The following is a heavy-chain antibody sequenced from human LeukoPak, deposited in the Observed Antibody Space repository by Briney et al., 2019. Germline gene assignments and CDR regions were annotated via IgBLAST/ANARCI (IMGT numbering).Heavy chain of an antibody. CDR1: GFTFSTYG. CDR3: AKASNGWSYYGVIIDY. CDR2: ISYDGSNK. J-gene: IGHJ4*02. V-gene: IGHV3-30*18. D-gene: IGHD1-26*01. Sequence: PGGSLRLSCAASGFTFSTYGMHWVRQAPGKGLEWVAVISYDGSNKYYTDSVKGRFTISRDNSKNTLYLQMNSLRAEDTAVYYCAKASNGWSYYGVIIDYWGQGTLVTVSS.